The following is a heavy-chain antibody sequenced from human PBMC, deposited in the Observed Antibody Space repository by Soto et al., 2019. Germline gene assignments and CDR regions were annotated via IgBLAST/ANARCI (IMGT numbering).Heavy chain of an antibody. D-gene: IGHD6-13*01. CDR1: GFNFDEFA. CDR3: AKDAGSTWFNYFDS. CDR2: IGWDSGKM. V-gene: IGHV3-9*01. Sequence: EVQLVESGGDLVQPGRSLRLSCAATGFNFDEFAMHWVRQAPGKGLEWVSGIGWDSGKMGYAESVKGRFIVSRDNTKKSLYLQMNDLRPEDTALYFCAKDAGSTWFNYFDSWGQGTLVSVSS. J-gene: IGHJ4*02.